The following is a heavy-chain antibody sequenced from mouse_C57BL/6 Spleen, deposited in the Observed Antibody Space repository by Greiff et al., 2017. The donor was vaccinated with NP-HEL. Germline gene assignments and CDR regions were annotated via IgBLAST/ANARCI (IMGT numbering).Heavy chain of an antibody. V-gene: IGHV1-82*01. CDR1: GYAFSSSW. D-gene: IGHD1-1*01. J-gene: IGHJ1*03. CDR3: ARRYYYGSSLWYFDV. CDR2: IYPGDGDT. Sequence: LQESGPELVKPGASVKISCKASGYAFSSSWMNWVKQRPGKGLEWIGRIYPGDGDTNYTGKFKGQATLTADKSSSTAYLQLSSLTSEDSAVYFGARRYYYGSSLWYFDVWGTGTTVTVSS.